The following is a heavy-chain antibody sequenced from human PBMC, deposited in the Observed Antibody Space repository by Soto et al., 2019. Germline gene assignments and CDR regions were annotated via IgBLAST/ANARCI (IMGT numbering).Heavy chain of an antibody. J-gene: IGHJ4*02. D-gene: IGHD4-17*01. V-gene: IGHV4-59*01. CDR1: GDSSSSYY. CDR2: IYYSRST. Sequence: PSETLSLTCTVSGDSSSSYYWSWIRQPPGKGLEWIGYIYYSRSTNYNPSLKSRVTISVDTSKNQFSLKLSSVTAADTAVYYCARRYGDAVDFWGQGTLVTVSS. CDR3: ARRYGDAVDF.